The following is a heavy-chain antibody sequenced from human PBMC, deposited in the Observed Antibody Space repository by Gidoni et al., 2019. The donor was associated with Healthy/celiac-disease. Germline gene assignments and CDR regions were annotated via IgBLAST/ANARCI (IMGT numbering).Heavy chain of an antibody. J-gene: IGHJ1*01. Sequence: QVQLQESGPGLVQPSQTLSITCTVSGGSISSGGYYWSWIRQHPGKCLEWIGYIYYSAITYYNPSLKSRVTISVDSSKNQFSLKLSSVTAADTAVYYCARDRGDYYDSSGYYFHHWGQGTLVTVSS. CDR2: IYYSAIT. D-gene: IGHD3-22*01. CDR3: ARDRGDYYDSSGYYFHH. V-gene: IGHV4-31*03. CDR1: GGSISSGGYY.